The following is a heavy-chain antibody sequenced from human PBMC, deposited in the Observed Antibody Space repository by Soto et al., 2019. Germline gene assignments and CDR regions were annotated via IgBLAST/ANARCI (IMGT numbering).Heavy chain of an antibody. Sequence: ASVKVSCKASGYTFTTYGISWVRQAPGQGLEWMGWISPYNGTSKYAEKFQGEMTMTTDTATSTAYMDLRSLRSDDTAVYYCARDGERDTGLNFYYYLHGMDAWGQGTRVTVSS. D-gene: IGHD1-1*01. CDR2: ISPYNGTS. CDR1: GYTFTTYG. V-gene: IGHV1-18*04. J-gene: IGHJ6*02. CDR3: ARDGERDTGLNFYYYLHGMDA.